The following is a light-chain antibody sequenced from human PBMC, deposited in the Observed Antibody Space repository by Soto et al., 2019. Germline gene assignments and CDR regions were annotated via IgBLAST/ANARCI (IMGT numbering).Light chain of an antibody. CDR3: SSYTSSSSSY. V-gene: IGLV2-14*01. Sequence: QSVLTQPASVSGSPGQSITISCTGTSSDVGGYNYVSWYQQHPGKAPKLMIYDVSNRPSGVSNRFSGSKSGNTASLTISGLQADDETDYYCSSYTSSSSSYLGPGTKVTDL. J-gene: IGLJ1*01. CDR2: DVS. CDR1: SSDVGGYNY.